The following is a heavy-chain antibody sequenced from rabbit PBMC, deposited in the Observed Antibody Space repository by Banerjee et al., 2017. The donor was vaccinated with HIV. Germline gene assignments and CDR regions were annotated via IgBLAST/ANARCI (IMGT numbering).Heavy chain of an antibody. CDR1: GFSFSSSY. D-gene: IGHD7-1*01. J-gene: IGHJ4*01. V-gene: IGHV1S47*01. CDR3: ARGDSTDYRYKL. Sequence: LQESGGGLFKPEGSLTLTCTASGFSFSSSYYMCWVRQAPGKGLEWIACIYTTDGSTYYANWVNGRFTISRSTSLNTVTLQMTSLTAADTATYFCARGDSTDYRYKLWGPGTLVTVS. CDR2: IYTTDGST.